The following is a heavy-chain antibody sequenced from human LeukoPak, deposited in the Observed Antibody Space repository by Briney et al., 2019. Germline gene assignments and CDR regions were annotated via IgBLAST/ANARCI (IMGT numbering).Heavy chain of an antibody. J-gene: IGHJ5*02. CDR2: INHSGST. CDR1: GGSISSYY. Sequence: SETLSLTCTVSGGSISSYYWSWIRQPPGKGLEWIGEINHSGSTNYNPSLKSRVTISVDTSKNQFSLKLSSVTAADTAVYYCARGDSSSPRPIYNWFDPWGQGTLVTVSS. V-gene: IGHV4-34*01. D-gene: IGHD6-13*01. CDR3: ARGDSSSPRPIYNWFDP.